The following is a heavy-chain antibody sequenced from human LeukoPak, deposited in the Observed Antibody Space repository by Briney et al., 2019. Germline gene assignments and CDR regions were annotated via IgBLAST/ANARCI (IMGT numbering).Heavy chain of an antibody. CDR1: GFNFNKYD. CDR2: ITGRSDKT. J-gene: IGHJ4*02. CDR3: AKGGWLDD. V-gene: IGHV3-23*01. Sequence: GGSLRLSCAASGFNFNKYDMPWARQAPGKGLEWVSTITGRSDKTYYTDSVKGRFVTSRDNSKDTLYLQMNSLRAEDTALYYCAKGGWLDDLGQGALVTVSS. D-gene: IGHD6-19*01.